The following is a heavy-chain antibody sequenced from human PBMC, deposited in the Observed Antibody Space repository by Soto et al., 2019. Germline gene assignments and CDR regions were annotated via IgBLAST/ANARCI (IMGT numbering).Heavy chain of an antibody. CDR3: ARDFYYGSGSYSPPYFDY. CDR1: GGTFSSYA. V-gene: IGHV1-69*05. J-gene: IGHJ4*02. Sequence: GASVKLSCKDSGGTFSSYAISWVRQAPGQGLEWMGGIIPIFGTANYAQKLQGRVTMTTDTSTSTAYMELRSLRSDDTAVYYCARDFYYGSGSYSPPYFDYWGQGTLVTVSS. D-gene: IGHD3-10*01. CDR2: IIPIFGTA.